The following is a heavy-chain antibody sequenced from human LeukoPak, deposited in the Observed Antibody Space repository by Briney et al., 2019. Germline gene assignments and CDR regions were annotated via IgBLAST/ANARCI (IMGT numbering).Heavy chain of an antibody. Sequence: SVKVSCKASGGTFSSYAISWVRQAPGQGLEWMGGIIPIFGTANYAQKFQGRVTITADESTSTAYMELSSLRSEDTAVYYCARASKIAAAGTDPFDYWGQGTLVTVSS. CDR1: GGTFSSYA. CDR2: IIPIFGTA. D-gene: IGHD6-13*01. V-gene: IGHV1-69*01. CDR3: ARASKIAAAGTDPFDY. J-gene: IGHJ4*02.